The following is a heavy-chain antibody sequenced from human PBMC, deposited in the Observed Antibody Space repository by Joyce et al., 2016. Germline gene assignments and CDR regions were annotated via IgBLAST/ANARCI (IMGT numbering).Heavy chain of an antibody. V-gene: IGHV3-21*01. CDR3: ARDVLTTVTKAYGY. D-gene: IGHD4-11*01. J-gene: IGHJ4*02. Sequence: EVQLVESGGGLVKPGESLRLSCTASGFIFSSYSMTWVRQAQGKGLGWVSSIIRDNTYIFHADSVKGRFTISRDNARNSLYLQMNSLRAEDTAVYYCARDVLTTVTKAYGYWGQGTLVAVSS. CDR2: IIRDNTYI. CDR1: GFIFSSYS.